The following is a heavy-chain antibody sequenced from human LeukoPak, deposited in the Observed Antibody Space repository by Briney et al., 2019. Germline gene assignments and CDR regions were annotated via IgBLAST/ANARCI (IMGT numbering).Heavy chain of an antibody. Sequence: GESLKISCKGSAYSFTIYWIGWVRQMPGKGLEWMGIIYPGDSDTRYSPSFQGQVTISADKSFSTAYLQWSSLKASDTAMYYCLLLYDSSGYPFDYWGQGTLDTVSS. CDR3: LLLYDSSGYPFDY. D-gene: IGHD3-22*01. J-gene: IGHJ4*02. CDR2: IYPGDSDT. CDR1: AYSFTIYW. V-gene: IGHV5-51*01.